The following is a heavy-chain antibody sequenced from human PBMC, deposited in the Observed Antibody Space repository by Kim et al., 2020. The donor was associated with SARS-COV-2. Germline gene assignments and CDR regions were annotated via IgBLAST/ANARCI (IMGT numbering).Heavy chain of an antibody. V-gene: IGHV3-7*03. CDR1: GFTFSSYW. D-gene: IGHD1-20*01. CDR2: IKQDGSEK. J-gene: IGHJ6*02. CDR3: ARDGITGTNYYYYYGMDV. Sequence: GGSLRLSCAASGFTFSSYWMSWVRQAPGKGLEWVANIKQDGSEKYYVDSVKGRFTISRDNAKNSLYLQMNSLRAEDTAVYYCARDGITGTNYYYYYGMDVWGQGTTVTVSS.